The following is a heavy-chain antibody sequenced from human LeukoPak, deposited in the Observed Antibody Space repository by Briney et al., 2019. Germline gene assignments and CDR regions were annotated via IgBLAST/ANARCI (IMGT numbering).Heavy chain of an antibody. D-gene: IGHD3-16*02. V-gene: IGHV1-2*02. Sequence: SVKVSCKASGYTFTGYYMHWVRQAPGQGLEWMGWINPNSGGTNYAQKFQGGVTMTRDTSISTAYMELSRLRSDDTTVYYCARDYDYVWGSYRPLYYFDYWGQGTLVTVSS. CDR1: GYTFTGYY. J-gene: IGHJ4*02. CDR2: INPNSGGT. CDR3: ARDYDYVWGSYRPLYYFDY.